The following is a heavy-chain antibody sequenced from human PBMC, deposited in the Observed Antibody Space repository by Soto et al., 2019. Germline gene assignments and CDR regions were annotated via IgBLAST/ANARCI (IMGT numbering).Heavy chain of an antibody. CDR2: IDPSDSYT. J-gene: IGHJ6*02. CDR3: ASRGSTMVRGVIMDYYYYAMDV. CDR1: GYSFTSYW. D-gene: IGHD3-10*01. V-gene: IGHV5-10-1*01. Sequence: PGESLKISCKGSGYSFTSYWIGWVRQMPGKGLEWMGRIDPSDSYTNYSPSFQGHVTISADKSISTAYLQWSSLKASDTAMYYCASRGSTMVRGVIMDYYYYAMDVWGQGTSVTAP.